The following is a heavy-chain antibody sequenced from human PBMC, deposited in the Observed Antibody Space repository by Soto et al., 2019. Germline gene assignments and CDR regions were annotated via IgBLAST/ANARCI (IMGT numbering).Heavy chain of an antibody. CDR1: GFIFSDFA. J-gene: IGHJ4*02. CDR3: AKWAKIWATRYYFDY. D-gene: IGHD3-16*01. Sequence: GGSLRLSCAASGFIFSDFAMRWFRQAPGEGLEWVSSISGSAGTTYYADSVKGRFTISRDNSKNTLWLQMNTLRAEDTAVYYCAKWAKIWATRYYFDYWGQGTLVTVSS. CDR2: ISGSAGTT. V-gene: IGHV3-23*01.